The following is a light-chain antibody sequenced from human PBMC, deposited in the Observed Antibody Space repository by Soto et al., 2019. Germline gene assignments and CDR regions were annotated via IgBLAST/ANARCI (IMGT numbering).Light chain of an antibody. J-gene: IGKJ1*01. CDR2: AAS. CDR1: QGISNY. V-gene: IGKV1-27*01. Sequence: DIQMTQSPSSLSASVGDRVTITCRASQGISNYLAWYQQKPGKVPKLLVYAASTLQSGVPSRFSGSGSGTEFTLTISSLQPDDFATYYCQHYNTYSTFGQGTKVDIK. CDR3: QHYNTYST.